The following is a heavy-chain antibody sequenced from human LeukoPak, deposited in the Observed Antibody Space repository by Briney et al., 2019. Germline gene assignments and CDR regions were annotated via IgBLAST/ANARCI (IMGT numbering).Heavy chain of an antibody. CDR3: ARSNDFWSAYDYYFDY. J-gene: IGHJ4*02. Sequence: GGSLRLSCAASGFTFSSYEMNWVRQAPGKGLEWVSYISSSGSTIYYADSVKGRFTISRDNAKNSLYLQINSLRAEDTAVYYCARSNDFWSAYDYYFDYWGQGTLVTVSS. D-gene: IGHD3-3*01. V-gene: IGHV3-48*03. CDR2: ISSSGSTI. CDR1: GFTFSSYE.